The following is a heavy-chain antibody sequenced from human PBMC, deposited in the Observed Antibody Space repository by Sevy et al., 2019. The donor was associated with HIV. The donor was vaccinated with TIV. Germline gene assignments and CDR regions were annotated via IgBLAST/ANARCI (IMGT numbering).Heavy chain of an antibody. V-gene: IGHV3-13*04. CDR1: GFTFGNYD. D-gene: IGHD2-15*01. J-gene: IGHJ2*01. CDR2: IGTAGNT. CDR3: ARGDHSGSDILLGASNADNWYFDL. Sequence: GGSLRLSCAASGFTFGNYDMHWVRQATGKSLEWVSSIGTAGNTDYAASVKGRFTVSSENATNPLYLQINSLRAGDTGTYYCARGDHSGSDILLGASNADNWYFDLWGRGTLVTVSS.